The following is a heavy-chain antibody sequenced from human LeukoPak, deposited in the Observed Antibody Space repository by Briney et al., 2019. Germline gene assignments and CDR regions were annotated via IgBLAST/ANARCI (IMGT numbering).Heavy chain of an antibody. V-gene: IGHV3-48*03. Sequence: PGGSLRLSCAASGFTFSSYEMNWVRKAPGKGLKWVSYISSSGTTIYYADSVKGRFTISRDNAKNSLYLQMNSLRAEDTAVYYCARGRVGARAEYFQHWGQGTLVTVSS. J-gene: IGHJ1*01. CDR3: ARGRVGARAEYFQH. CDR1: GFTFSSYE. CDR2: ISSSGTTI. D-gene: IGHD1-26*01.